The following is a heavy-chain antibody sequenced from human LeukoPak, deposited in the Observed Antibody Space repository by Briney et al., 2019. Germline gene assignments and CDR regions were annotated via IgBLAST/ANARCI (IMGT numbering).Heavy chain of an antibody. D-gene: IGHD2-15*01. CDR1: VFTFNNYA. J-gene: IGHJ4*02. CDR2: IDWNSGST. CDR3: AKRSCSGGRCYFDY. V-gene: IGHV3-9*01. Sequence: GGSLRLSCAASVFTFNNYAMFGVRQVPGKGLEGVSGIDWNSGSTVYADSVKGRFTISRDNSKNALYLQVNSLRAEDTAFYYCAKRSCSGGRCYFDYWGQGTLVTVSS.